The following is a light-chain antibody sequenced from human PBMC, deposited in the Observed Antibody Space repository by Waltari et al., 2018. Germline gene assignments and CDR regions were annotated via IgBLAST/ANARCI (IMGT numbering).Light chain of an antibody. CDR2: KAS. CDR1: QSISSW. CDR3: LQYSSSWT. J-gene: IGKJ1*01. V-gene: IGKV1-12*01. Sequence: EIQMAQSTSSMAESVGEKVTITCRSSQSISSWLDCYQQKPGKAPKLLIYKASSLQSGVPSRFSGSGSGTEFTLTISSLQPEDFATYYCLQYSSSWTFGQGTKVEIK.